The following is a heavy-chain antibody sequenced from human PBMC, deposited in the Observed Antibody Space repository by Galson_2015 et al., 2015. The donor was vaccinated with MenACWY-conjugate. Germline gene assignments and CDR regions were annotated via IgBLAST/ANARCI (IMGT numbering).Heavy chain of an antibody. Sequence: SLRLSCAASGFIFSSYAMSWVRQAPGKGLEWVSSLSGRGGSSNYSDSVKGRFTISRDNSKHTLYLQMNSLRAEDTAVYYCAKTYCSRTNCREPNWYFDLWGRGTLVTVSS. V-gene: IGHV3-23*01. CDR2: LSGRGGSS. CDR1: GFIFSSYA. CDR3: AKTYCSRTNCREPNWYFDL. J-gene: IGHJ2*01. D-gene: IGHD2-2*01.